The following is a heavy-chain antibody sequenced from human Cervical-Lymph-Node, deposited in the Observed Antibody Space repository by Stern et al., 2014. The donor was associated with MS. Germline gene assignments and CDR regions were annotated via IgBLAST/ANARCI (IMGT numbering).Heavy chain of an antibody. V-gene: IGHV5-51*01. CDR2: IYPGNSDT. Sequence: EVQLVESGAEMKKPGESLKISCKGSGYSFTNYWIGWVRQMPGTGLEWLGIIYPGNSDTTYSPSFQGQVTISVDKSISTAYLQWSSLKASDTATYYCARRSDYYSGYFDYWGQGTLVTV. CDR3: ARRSDYYSGYFDY. J-gene: IGHJ4*02. D-gene: IGHD3-22*01. CDR1: GYSFTNYW.